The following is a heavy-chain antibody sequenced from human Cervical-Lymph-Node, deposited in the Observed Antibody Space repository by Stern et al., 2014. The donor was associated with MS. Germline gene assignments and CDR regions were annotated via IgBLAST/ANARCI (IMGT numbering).Heavy chain of an antibody. D-gene: IGHD6-13*01. CDR1: GGTFSKFP. CDR2: LFPVFGTP. Sequence: QVQLVQSGAAGTKPGSSVKVSCKASGGTFSKFPSSWVRQAPGQGLEWMGGLFPVFGTPTYAQEFRGRVTITADVSTSTVYMELSSLRSDDTAVYYCALSSETSDRWYSLGYDLWGQGTLVTVSS. CDR3: ALSSETSDRWYSLGYDL. V-gene: IGHV1-69*01. J-gene: IGHJ5*02.